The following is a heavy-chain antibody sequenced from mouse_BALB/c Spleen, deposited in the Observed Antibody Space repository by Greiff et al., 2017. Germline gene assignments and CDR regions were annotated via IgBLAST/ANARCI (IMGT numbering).Heavy chain of an antibody. J-gene: IGHJ1*01. CDR3: AREGGLLLRKPSRYFDV. Sequence: GQLQQSGAELARPGASVKMSCKASGYTFTSYTMHWVKQRPGQGLEWIGYINPSSGYTNYNQKFKDKATLTADKSSSTAYMQLSSLTSEDSAVYYCAREGGLLLRKPSRYFDVWGAGTTVTVSS. D-gene: IGHD1-1*01. V-gene: IGHV1-4*01. CDR1: GYTFTSYT. CDR2: INPSSGYT.